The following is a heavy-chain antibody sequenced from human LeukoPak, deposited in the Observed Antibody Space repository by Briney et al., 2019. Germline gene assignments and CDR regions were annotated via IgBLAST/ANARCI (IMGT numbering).Heavy chain of an antibody. CDR1: GYTFTGYY. CDR3: ARVPRSNYDFWSGLPRNLYYYNGMDV. CDR2: INPNSCGT. J-gene: IGHJ6*02. D-gene: IGHD3-3*01. Sequence: ASVKVSCKASGYTFTGYYMHWVRQAPGQGLEWMGWINPNSCGTNYAQKFQGRVTMTRDTSISTAYMELSRLRSDDTAAYYCARVPRSNYDFWSGLPRNLYYYNGMDVWGQGTTVTVS. V-gene: IGHV1-2*02.